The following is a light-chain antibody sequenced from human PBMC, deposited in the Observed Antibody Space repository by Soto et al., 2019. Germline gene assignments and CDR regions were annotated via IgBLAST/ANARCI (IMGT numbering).Light chain of an antibody. Sequence: EIVLTQSPGTLSLSPGERATLSCRASQSVNSNLAWYQQKPGQAPRLLIFGASTRATGIPARFSGSGSGTDFTLTITSLQSEDFAVYYCQQYHNWPPWTFGQGTKVDIK. V-gene: IGKV3-15*01. CDR1: QSVNSN. CDR2: GAS. J-gene: IGKJ1*01. CDR3: QQYHNWPPWT.